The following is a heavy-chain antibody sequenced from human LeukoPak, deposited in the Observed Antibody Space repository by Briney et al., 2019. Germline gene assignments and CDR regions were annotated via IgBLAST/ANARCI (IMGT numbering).Heavy chain of an antibody. Sequence: GGTLRLSCAASGFTFSSYDMHWVRQDTGKGLEWVSAIGTIGDTYYTDSVKGRFTISRDNSKNTLFLQMNNLRVEDMGVLYCAKDWNWAIDYWGQGTLVTVSS. D-gene: IGHD1-7*01. CDR2: IGTIGDT. J-gene: IGHJ4*02. V-gene: IGHV3-13*01. CDR1: GFTFSSYD. CDR3: AKDWNWAIDY.